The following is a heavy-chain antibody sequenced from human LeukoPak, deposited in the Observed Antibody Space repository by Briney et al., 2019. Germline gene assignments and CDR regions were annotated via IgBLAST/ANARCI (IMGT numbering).Heavy chain of an antibody. J-gene: IGHJ4*02. D-gene: IGHD3-10*01. V-gene: IGHV4-4*07. Sequence: SETLSLTCTVSGGSINSYDWGWVRQPAGKGLEWVGRIYPTGPTNYSPSFKSRLTMSLDTSKNQFSLKLRPATAADTDVYYCGRQGYTASYYFVDYWSQGTLVTVSS. CDR3: GRQGYTASYYFVDY. CDR2: IYPTGPT. CDR1: GGSINSYD.